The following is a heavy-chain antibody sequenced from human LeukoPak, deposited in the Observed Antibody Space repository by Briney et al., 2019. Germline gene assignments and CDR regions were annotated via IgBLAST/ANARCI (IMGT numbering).Heavy chain of an antibody. Sequence: PVASVKVSCKVSGYIFIRYAISWVRQAPGQGFERMRGISPIFDTTTYAQKLQGRVTITADKSTSTVYLEVNSLTSEDTALYFCAREGISGAKWERFYMDVWGQGTPVTVSS. CDR2: ISPIFDTT. V-gene: IGHV1-69*06. CDR3: AREGISGAKWERFYMDV. J-gene: IGHJ6*03. D-gene: IGHD1-26*01. CDR1: GYIFIRYA.